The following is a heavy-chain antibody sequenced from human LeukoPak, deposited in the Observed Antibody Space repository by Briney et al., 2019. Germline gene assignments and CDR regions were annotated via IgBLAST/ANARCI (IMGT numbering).Heavy chain of an antibody. J-gene: IGHJ2*01. CDR3: AREVPYGYYYDSSWYFDL. Sequence: GGSLRLSCAASGLTVSSNYMSCVRQAPGKGLEWVSVIYSGGSTYYADSVKGRFTISRDNSKNTLYLQVNSLRAEDTAVYYCAREVPYGYYYDSSWYFDLWGRGTLVTVSS. CDR2: IYSGGST. CDR1: GLTVSSNY. V-gene: IGHV3-66*01. D-gene: IGHD3-22*01.